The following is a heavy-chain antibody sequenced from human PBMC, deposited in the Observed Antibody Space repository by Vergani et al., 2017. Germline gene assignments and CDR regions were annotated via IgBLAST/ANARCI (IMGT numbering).Heavy chain of an antibody. Sequence: EVQLLESGGGLVQPGGSLRLSCAASGFTFSSYAMSWVRQAPGKGLEWVSAISGSGGSTYYADSVKGRFNISRENYKNTRYLQINSLRAEDTAVYYCAKDRCAYGSGRYDNLRGSXFDPGGQGTLVTVSS. V-gene: IGHV3-23*01. CDR3: AKDRCAYGSGRYDNLRGSXFDP. CDR1: GFTFSSYA. CDR2: ISGSGGST. J-gene: IGHJ5*02. D-gene: IGHD3-10*01.